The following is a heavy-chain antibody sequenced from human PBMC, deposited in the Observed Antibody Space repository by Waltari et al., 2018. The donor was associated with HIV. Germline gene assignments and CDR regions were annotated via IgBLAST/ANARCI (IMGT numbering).Heavy chain of an antibody. V-gene: IGHV3-66*02. J-gene: IGHJ1*01. CDR2: IYSVGST. CDR1: GLTVSSNY. D-gene: IGHD1-26*01. Sequence: EVQLVESGGGLVQPGGSLRLSCAASGLTVSSNYMSWVRQAPGKGLEWVSVIYSVGSTYYAESVKGRFTISRDNSKNTLYIQMNSLRAEDTAVYYCARDRGGSSFQHWGQGTLVTVSS. CDR3: ARDRGGSSFQH.